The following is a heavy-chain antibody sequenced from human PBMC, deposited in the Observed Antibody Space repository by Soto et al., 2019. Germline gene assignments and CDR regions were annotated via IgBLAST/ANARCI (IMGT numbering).Heavy chain of an antibody. CDR3: AKPTVYSSGWYGGNYDAFDI. V-gene: IGHV3-23*01. CDR1: GFTFSSYA. CDR2: ISGSGGST. J-gene: IGHJ3*02. D-gene: IGHD6-19*01. Sequence: PGGSLRLSCAASGFTFSSYAMSWVRQAPGKGLEWVSAISGSGGSTYYADSVKGRFTISRDNSKNTLYLQMNSLRAEDTAVYYCAKPTVYSSGWYGGNYDAFDIWGQGTMVTVSS.